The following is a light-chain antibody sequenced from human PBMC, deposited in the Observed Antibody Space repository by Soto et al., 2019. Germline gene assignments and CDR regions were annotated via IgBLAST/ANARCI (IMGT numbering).Light chain of an antibody. Sequence: EIVMTQSPVTLYASPGERATLPCRASQTIRSDLAWYQQKPGQAPRLLISDASSWATGIPARFNGSGSGTEFTLAISSLQSEDFAIYYCHQYNTWPLTFGGGTKVDI. J-gene: IGKJ4*01. CDR1: QTIRSD. V-gene: IGKV3-15*01. CDR3: HQYNTWPLT. CDR2: DAS.